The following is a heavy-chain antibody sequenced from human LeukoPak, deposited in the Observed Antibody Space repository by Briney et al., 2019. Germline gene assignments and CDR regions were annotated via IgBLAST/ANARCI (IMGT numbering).Heavy chain of an antibody. V-gene: IGHV4-59*01. CDR1: GGSISSYY. D-gene: IGHD1-20*01. Sequence: SETLSLTCTVSGGSISSYYWSWIRQPPGKGLEWIGYIYYSGSTNYNPSLKSRVTISVDTFKNQFSLKLSSVTAADTAVYYCAREYNWNPLDYWGQGTLVTVSS. J-gene: IGHJ4*02. CDR3: AREYNWNPLDY. CDR2: IYYSGST.